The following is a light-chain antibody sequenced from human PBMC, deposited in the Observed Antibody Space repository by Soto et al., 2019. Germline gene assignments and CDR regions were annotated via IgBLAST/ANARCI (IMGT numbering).Light chain of an antibody. CDR2: DVT. CDR3: SSYTISTLV. CDR1: SSVINTYLY. J-gene: IGLJ1*01. Sequence: QSALTQPASVSGSPGQSITISCTGTSSVINTYLYISWYQQHPGKAPKLIIFDVTNRPPGVSNRFSGSKSGKTASLTISGLQAEDEADYYCSSYTISTLVFGTGTKLTVL. V-gene: IGLV2-14*03.